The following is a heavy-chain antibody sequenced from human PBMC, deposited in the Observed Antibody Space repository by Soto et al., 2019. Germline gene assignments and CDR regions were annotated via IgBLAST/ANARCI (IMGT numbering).Heavy chain of an antibody. V-gene: IGHV3-64*01. D-gene: IGHD6-6*01. CDR2: ISSNGVGT. J-gene: IGHJ6*03. CDR3: ARRARPDFYYMDV. Sequence: GGSLRLFCAASGFTFNIYAMTWVRQAPGKGLEYVSGISSNGVGTYYANSVQGRFTISRDNSKNTVYLQMGSLRPEDMAVYYCARRARPDFYYMDVWGKGTTVTVSS. CDR1: GFTFNIYA.